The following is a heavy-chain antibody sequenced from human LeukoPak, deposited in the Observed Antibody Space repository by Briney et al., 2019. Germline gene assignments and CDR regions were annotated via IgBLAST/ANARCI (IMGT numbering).Heavy chain of an antibody. Sequence: SETLSLTCTVSGGSISSSSYYWSWIRQPPGKGLEWIGEINHSGSTNYNPSLKSRVTISVDTSKNQFSLRLSSVTAADTAVYYCARDGLLWFGELLVDAFDIWGQGTMVTVSS. CDR3: ARDGLLWFGELLVDAFDI. J-gene: IGHJ3*02. V-gene: IGHV4-39*07. CDR1: GGSISSSSYY. CDR2: INHSGST. D-gene: IGHD3-10*01.